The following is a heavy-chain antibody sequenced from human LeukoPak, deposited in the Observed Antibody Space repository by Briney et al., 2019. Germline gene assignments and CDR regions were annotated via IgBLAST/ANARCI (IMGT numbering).Heavy chain of an antibody. D-gene: IGHD3-10*01. CDR1: GYTFTSYD. CDR2: MNPNSGNT. CDR3: AREGYYGSGSWYYYGMDV. Sequence: ASVKVSCKASGYTFTSYDINWVRQATGQGLEWMGWMNPNSGNTGYAQKFQGRVTMTRNTSISTAYMELSSLRSEDTAVYYCAREGYYGSGSWYYYGMDVWGQGTTVTVSS. V-gene: IGHV1-8*01. J-gene: IGHJ6*02.